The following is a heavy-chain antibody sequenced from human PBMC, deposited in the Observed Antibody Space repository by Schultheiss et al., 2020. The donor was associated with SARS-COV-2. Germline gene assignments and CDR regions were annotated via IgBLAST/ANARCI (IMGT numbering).Heavy chain of an antibody. CDR3: ARAGYDSTGYFYGMDV. V-gene: IGHV4-34*01. D-gene: IGHD3-22*01. J-gene: IGHJ6*02. Sequence: SQTLSLTCAVYGGSFSGYYWSWIRQPPGKGLEWIGEINHSGSTNYNPSLRSRATISVDTSKNQFSLRLSSMTAADTAVYYCARAGYDSTGYFYGMDVWGQGTTVTVSS. CDR1: GGSFSGYY. CDR2: INHSGST.